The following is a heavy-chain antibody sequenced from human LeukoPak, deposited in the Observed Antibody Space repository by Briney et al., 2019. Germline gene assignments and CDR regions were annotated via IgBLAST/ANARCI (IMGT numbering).Heavy chain of an antibody. J-gene: IGHJ6*03. V-gene: IGHV3-64*01. CDR1: GFSFTTSP. CDR2: ITSDGGSA. Sequence: GGSLRLSCAVSGFSFTTSPMHWVRQAPGKGLEYVSAITSDGGSAYYANSVKGRFTISRDNSKNTLYLQMGGLRADDMAVYYCARDGGYYDFWSGYYTDYYMDVWGKGTTVTVSS. D-gene: IGHD3-3*01. CDR3: ARDGGYYDFWSGYYTDYYMDV.